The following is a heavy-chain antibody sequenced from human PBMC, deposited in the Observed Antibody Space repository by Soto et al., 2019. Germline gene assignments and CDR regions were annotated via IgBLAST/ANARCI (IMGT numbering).Heavy chain of an antibody. J-gene: IGHJ3*02. CDR1: GFTFSSYA. D-gene: IGHD3-22*01. CDR2: ISGSGGST. Sequence: GGSLRLSCAASGFTFSSYAMSWVRQAPGKGLEWVSAISGSGGSTYYADSVKGRFTISRDNSKNTLYLQMNSLRAEDTAVYYCAKDSGTYYYDSSGYSEPIWGQGTMVTVSS. V-gene: IGHV3-23*01. CDR3: AKDSGTYYYDSSGYSEPI.